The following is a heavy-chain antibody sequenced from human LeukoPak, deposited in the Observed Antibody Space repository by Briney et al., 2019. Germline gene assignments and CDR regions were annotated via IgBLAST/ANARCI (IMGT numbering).Heavy chain of an antibody. Sequence: PGGSLRLSCAASGFTFSSYGMHWVRQAPGKGLEWVAFIRYDGSNKYYADSVKGRFTISRDNSKNTLYLQMNSLRAEDTAVYYCAKDLYCSGGSCYLRDYYYYYMDVWGKGTTVTISS. CDR1: GFTFSSYG. V-gene: IGHV3-30*02. CDR3: AKDLYCSGGSCYLRDYYYYYMDV. J-gene: IGHJ6*03. D-gene: IGHD2-15*01. CDR2: IRYDGSNK.